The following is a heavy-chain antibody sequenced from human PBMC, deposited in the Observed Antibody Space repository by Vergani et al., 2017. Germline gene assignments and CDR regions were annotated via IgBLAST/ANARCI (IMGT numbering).Heavy chain of an antibody. CDR3: ARDTGGRDGIDY. CDR1: GDSISSNNC. J-gene: IGHJ4*02. CDR2: ICHTEDT. Sequence: QVQLQESGPGLVKPPGTLSLTCAVSGDSISSNNCWTWVRQPPGKGLEWIGEICHTEDTKYSPSLKSRVTVSVDESRNLFSLRLNSVTAADTAVYYCARDTGGRDGIDYWGQGTLVTVSS. D-gene: IGHD2-8*02. V-gene: IGHV4-4*03.